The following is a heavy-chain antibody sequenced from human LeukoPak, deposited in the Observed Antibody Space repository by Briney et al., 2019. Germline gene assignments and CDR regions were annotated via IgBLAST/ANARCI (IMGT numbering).Heavy chain of an antibody. V-gene: IGHV1-69*13. Sequence: SVKVSCKASGGTFSSYAISWVRQAPGQGLEWMGGIIPIFGTANYAQKFQGRVTITADESTSTAYMELSSLRSEDTAVYYCARGTALSSPLEYWGQGTLVTVSS. CDR1: GGTFSSYA. CDR2: IIPIFGTA. J-gene: IGHJ4*02. D-gene: IGHD2-21*02. CDR3: ARGTALSSPLEY.